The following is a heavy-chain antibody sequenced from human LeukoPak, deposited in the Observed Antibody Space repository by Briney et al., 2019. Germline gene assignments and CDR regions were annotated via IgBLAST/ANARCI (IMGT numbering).Heavy chain of an antibody. CDR2: INASGGNT. V-gene: IGHV3-23*01. Sequence: GGSLRLSCAASGFAFNFYAMTWVRQAPGKGLQWVSTINASGGNTYYADPVRGRFTISRDNSKDTLYLQLKSLTAEDQAIYYFARLISGGRAVTADCFDPWGQGTLVTVSS. CDR1: GFAFNFYA. D-gene: IGHD6-19*01. J-gene: IGHJ5*02. CDR3: ARLISGGRAVTADCFDP.